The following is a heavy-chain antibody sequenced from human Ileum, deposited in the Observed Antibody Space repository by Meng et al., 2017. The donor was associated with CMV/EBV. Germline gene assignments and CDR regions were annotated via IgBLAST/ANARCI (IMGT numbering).Heavy chain of an antibody. D-gene: IGHD2/OR15-2a*01. CDR1: DFTFTSAW. V-gene: IGHV3-15*07. Sequence: LSCVTSDFTFTSAWMTWVRHAPGKGLEWVGRIKSNSDGGTTDYAAPVKGRFTLSREDSENTAYLQMNSLTVEYSAVYFCTSDSFRFWGRGALVTVSS. J-gene: IGHJ4*02. CDR2: IKSNSDGGTT. CDR3: TSDSFRF.